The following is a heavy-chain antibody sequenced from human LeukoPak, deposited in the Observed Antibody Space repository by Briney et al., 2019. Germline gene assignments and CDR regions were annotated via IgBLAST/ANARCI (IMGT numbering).Heavy chain of an antibody. CDR2: IFYSGST. V-gene: IGHV4-39*07. J-gene: IGHJ4*02. CDR1: GGSISSATYY. D-gene: IGHD2-15*01. CDR3: ARGVVVVAASMYYFDY. Sequence: SETLSLTCIVSGGSISSATYYWGWIRQPPGKGLEWIGIIFYSGSTYYNPSLKSRLTLSADTSKNQFSLKLSSVTAADTAVYYCARGVVVVAASMYYFDYWGQGTLVTVSS.